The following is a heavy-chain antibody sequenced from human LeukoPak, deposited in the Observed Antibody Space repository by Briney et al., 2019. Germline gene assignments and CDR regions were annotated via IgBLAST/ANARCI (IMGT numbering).Heavy chain of an antibody. CDR1: GGSISSGDYY. V-gene: IGHV4-30-4*08. J-gene: IGHJ4*02. Sequence: SETLSLTCTVSGGSISSGDYYWSWIRQPPGKGLEWIGYIYYSGSTYYNPSLKSRVTISVDTSKNQFSLKLSSVTAADTAVYYCARAADFWSGYYYFDYWGQGTLVTVSS. CDR3: ARAADFWSGYYYFDY. D-gene: IGHD3-3*01. CDR2: IYYSGST.